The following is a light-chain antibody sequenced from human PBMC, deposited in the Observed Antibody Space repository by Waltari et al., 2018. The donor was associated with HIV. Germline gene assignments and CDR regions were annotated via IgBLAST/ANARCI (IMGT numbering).Light chain of an antibody. CDR1: VLAKKY. Sequence: SYELTQPPSVSVSPGQTARITCSGDVLAKKYARWFQQKPGQAPVLVIYKDSERPSGVPDRFSGSKSGNTASLTISGLQAEDEADYYCCSYADTYFVVFGGRTKLTVL. J-gene: IGLJ2*01. CDR2: KDS. V-gene: IGLV3-27*01. CDR3: CSYADTYFVV.